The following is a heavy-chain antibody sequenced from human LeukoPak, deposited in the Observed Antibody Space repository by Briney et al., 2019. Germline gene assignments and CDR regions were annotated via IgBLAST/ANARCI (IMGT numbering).Heavy chain of an antibody. Sequence: PSETLSLTCTVSGDSISSSSYYWGWIRQPPGKGLEWIGSIPYSGSTYYNPSLKSRVTISVDTSKNQFSLKLSSVTAADTAVYYFARCKDYYVSGSYYKTFDYWGQGTLVNGSS. J-gene: IGHJ4*01. D-gene: IGHD3-10*01. CDR3: ARCKDYYVSGSYYKTFDY. CDR2: IPYSGST. CDR1: GDSISSSSYY. V-gene: IGHV4-39*07.